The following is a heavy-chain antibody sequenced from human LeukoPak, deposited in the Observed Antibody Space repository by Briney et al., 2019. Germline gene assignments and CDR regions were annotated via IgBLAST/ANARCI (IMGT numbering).Heavy chain of an antibody. CDR3: AKDLVGGYCSGGSCYSQDY. CDR2: ISGSGGST. J-gene: IGHJ4*02. D-gene: IGHD2-15*01. Sequence: GGSLRLSCAASGFTFSNYAMSWVRQAPGKGLEWVSAISGSGGSTYYADSVKGRFTISRDNSKNTLYLHMNSLRAEDTAVYYCAKDLVGGYCSGGSCYSQDYKGQGTLVTVSS. V-gene: IGHV3-23*01. CDR1: GFTFSNYA.